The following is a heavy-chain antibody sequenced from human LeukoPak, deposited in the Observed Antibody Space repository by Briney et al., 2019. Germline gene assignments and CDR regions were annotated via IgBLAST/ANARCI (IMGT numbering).Heavy chain of an antibody. CDR2: ISGSGGST. CDR3: AKRGAVIRVILVGFHKEAYYFDS. V-gene: IGHV3-23*01. J-gene: IGHJ4*02. Sequence: GGSLRPSCAVSGITLSNYGMSWVRQAPGKGLDWVAGISGSGGSTYYADSVKARFPVSRDNPKNTLYLQMNSLRAEDTAFYFCAKRGAVIRVILVGFHKEAYYFDSWGQGALVTVSS. D-gene: IGHD3-22*01. CDR1: GITLSNYG.